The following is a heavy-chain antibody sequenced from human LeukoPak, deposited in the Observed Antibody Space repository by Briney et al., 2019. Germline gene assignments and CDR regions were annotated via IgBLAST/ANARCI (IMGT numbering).Heavy chain of an antibody. CDR2: ISAYNGNT. Sequence: GASVKVSCKASGYTFTSYGISWVRQAPGQGLEWMGWISAYNGNTNYAQKLQGRVTMTTDTSTSTAYMELRSLRSDDTAVYYCAREGVGPSIYYGSGSYPLDYWGQGTLVTVSS. V-gene: IGHV1-18*01. CDR1: GYTFTSYG. D-gene: IGHD3-10*01. CDR3: AREGVGPSIYYGSGSYPLDY. J-gene: IGHJ4*02.